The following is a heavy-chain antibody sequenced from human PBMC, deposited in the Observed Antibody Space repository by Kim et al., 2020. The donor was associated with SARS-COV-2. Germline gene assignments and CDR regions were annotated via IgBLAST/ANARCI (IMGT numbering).Heavy chain of an antibody. Sequence: SETLSLTCTVSGGSVSSVRYYWSWIRQSPGKGLEWIGNIYYSGRTDYNPSLKSRVTLSGDTSKNQLSLKLSSVTAADTAVYYCARGAYFDSGSYNGLDVWGQGTTVIVSS. CDR3: ARGAYFDSGSYNGLDV. CDR1: GGSVSSVRYY. J-gene: IGHJ6*02. D-gene: IGHD3-10*01. V-gene: IGHV4-61*01. CDR2: IYYSGRT.